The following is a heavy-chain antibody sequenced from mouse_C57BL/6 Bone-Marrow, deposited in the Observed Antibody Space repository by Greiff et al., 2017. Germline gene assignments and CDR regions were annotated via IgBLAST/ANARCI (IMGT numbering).Heavy chain of an antibody. J-gene: IGHJ3*01. CDR1: GYSITSGYY. D-gene: IGHD2-5*01. CDR2: ISYDGSN. Sequence: EVKLMESGPGLVKPSQSLSLTCSVTGYSITSGYYWNWIRQFPGNKLEWMGYISYDGSNNYNPSLTNRISITRDTSKNQFFLKLNSVTTEDTATYYCASYYSNYVWFAYWGQGTLVTVSA. CDR3: ASYYSNYVWFAY. V-gene: IGHV3-6*01.